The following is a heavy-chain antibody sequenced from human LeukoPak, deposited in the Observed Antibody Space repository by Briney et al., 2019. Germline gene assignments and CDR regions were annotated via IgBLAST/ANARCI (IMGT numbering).Heavy chain of an antibody. Sequence: GGSLRLSCAASGFTFSDHWMSWVRQVPGKGLEWVADIKKDGSEKNEVDSAKGRFTISRDNAKNSLYLEMNGLRAEDTAVYYCARGPSYGARCDYLDYWGQGALVTVSS. J-gene: IGHJ4*02. CDR2: IKKDGSEK. V-gene: IGHV3-7*01. CDR1: GFTFSDHW. D-gene: IGHD4/OR15-4a*01. CDR3: ARGPSYGARCDYLDY.